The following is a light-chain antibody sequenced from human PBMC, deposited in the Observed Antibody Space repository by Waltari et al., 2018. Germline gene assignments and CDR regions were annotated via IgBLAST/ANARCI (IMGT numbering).Light chain of an antibody. V-gene: IGKV3-20*01. J-gene: IGKJ1*01. CDR1: QRFSRT. CDR3: QHYVRLPAT. CDR2: AAS. Sequence: EIVLTQSPGTPSLAPRERATPSCRASQRFSRTLAWYQQKPGQAPSLLIYAASTRATGIPDRFSGSGFGTDFSLTISRLEPEDFAVYYCQHYVRLPATFGQGTKVEIK.